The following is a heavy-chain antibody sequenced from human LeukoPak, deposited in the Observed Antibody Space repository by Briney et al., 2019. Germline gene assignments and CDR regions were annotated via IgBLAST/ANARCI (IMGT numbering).Heavy chain of an antibody. J-gene: IGHJ4*02. CDR1: GYTFTGYF. CDR3: ARRVSSVGGSYYSFDY. D-gene: IGHD1-26*01. V-gene: IGHV1-2*02. CDR2: INPNSGGT. Sequence: ASVKVSCKASGYTFTGYFMHWVRQAPGQGLEWMGWINPNSGGTNYAQKFQGSVTMTRDTSISTAYMELSRLRSEDTAVYYCARRVSSVGGSYYSFDYWGEGTLVTVSS.